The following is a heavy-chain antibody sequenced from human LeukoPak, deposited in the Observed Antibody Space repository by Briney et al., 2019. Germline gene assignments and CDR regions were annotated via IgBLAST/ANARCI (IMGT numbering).Heavy chain of an antibody. J-gene: IGHJ4*02. CDR3: SRSLDY. CDR2: INQDGSTQ. V-gene: IGHV3-7*01. CDR1: GFTFSSYW. Sequence: PGGSLRLSCAASGFTFSSYWMDWVRQAPGKGMEWVANINQDGSTQYYAASVKGRFTISRDNAKSSLYLQMNILRAEDTAVYYCSRSLDYLGQGALVTVSS.